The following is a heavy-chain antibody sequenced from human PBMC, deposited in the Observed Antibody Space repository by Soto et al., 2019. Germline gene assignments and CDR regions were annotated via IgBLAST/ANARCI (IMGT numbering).Heavy chain of an antibody. Sequence: GGSLRLSCAASGFSFSSYGMHWVRQAPGKGLEWVAVIWYDGSNKYYADSVKGRFTISRDNSKNTLYLQMNSLRADDTAVYYCGREKWTAGTYSLTSYGMDVWGQGPTVTVP. CDR1: GFSFSSYG. D-gene: IGHD1-26*01. CDR3: GREKWTAGTYSLTSYGMDV. J-gene: IGHJ6*02. CDR2: IWYDGSNK. V-gene: IGHV3-33*01.